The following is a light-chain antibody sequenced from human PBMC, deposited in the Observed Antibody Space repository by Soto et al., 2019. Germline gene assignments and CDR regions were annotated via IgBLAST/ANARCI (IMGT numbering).Light chain of an antibody. CDR3: SSYTTSYFYV. CDR2: EVE. CDR1: GRDICACNY. Sequence: QSAMTQPASVSGSPGQSITISCTGSGRDICACNYVSWYQQHPGKAPKLIIYEVENRPSGVSNRFSASKSAFTASLTISWLQAEDEADYYCSSYTTSYFYVFGPGTKVTVL. J-gene: IGLJ1*01. V-gene: IGLV2-14*01.